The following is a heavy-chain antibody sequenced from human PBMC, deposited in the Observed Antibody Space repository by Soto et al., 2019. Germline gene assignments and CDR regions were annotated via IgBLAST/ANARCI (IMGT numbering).Heavy chain of an antibody. J-gene: IGHJ4*02. CDR3: ARDVVRSTAGDS. CDR2: IIPIFTRT. D-gene: IGHD2-15*01. Sequence: SVKVSCKASGGTFSTSSFVWVRQGPGQGLEWMGGIIPIFTRTNFAQKFQGRVTFSADESTRTTYMELRSLTSEDTAIYYCARDVVRSTAGDSWGQGTLVTVSS. CDR1: GGTFSTSS. V-gene: IGHV1-69*13.